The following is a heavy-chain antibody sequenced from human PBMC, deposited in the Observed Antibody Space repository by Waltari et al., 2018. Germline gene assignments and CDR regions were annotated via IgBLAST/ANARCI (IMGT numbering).Heavy chain of an antibody. J-gene: IGHJ4*02. Sequence: QVQLVQSGAEMKKPGASVKVSCRASGYSLTSHYMHWVRLAPGQGLQWMGIINPTGGGTSYAETFQGRGTVTSETSTSTVYMELSSLNIDDTAVYYCARGNLRAGYDPYFDYWGQGTQVTVSS. CDR3: ARGNLRAGYDPYFDY. CDR1: GYSLTSHY. V-gene: IGHV1-46*01. D-gene: IGHD5-12*01. CDR2: INPTGGGT.